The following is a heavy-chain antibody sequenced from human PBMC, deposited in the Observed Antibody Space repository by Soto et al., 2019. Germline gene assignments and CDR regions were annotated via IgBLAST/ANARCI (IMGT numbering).Heavy chain of an antibody. Sequence: EEQLVESGGGLVQPGGSLTLSCADSGFSFSDYYRAWVRQAPGKGLAWVARSRNKVKSYTTDYAASVKGIFTISRDLSKNSLYLEMNNLKTEDTAVYYCSKVEGGWGQGTLVTVSS. D-gene: IGHD1-26*01. CDR3: SKVEGG. V-gene: IGHV3-72*01. J-gene: IGHJ4*02. CDR2: SRNKVKSYTT. CDR1: GFSFSDYY.